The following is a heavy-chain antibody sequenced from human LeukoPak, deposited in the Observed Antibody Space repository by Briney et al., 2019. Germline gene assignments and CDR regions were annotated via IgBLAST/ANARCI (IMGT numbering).Heavy chain of an antibody. D-gene: IGHD6-19*01. Sequence: GASVKVSCKASGYTFTGYYMHWVRQAPGQGLEWMGWINPNSGGTNYAQKFQGRVTMTRDTSISTAYMELSRLRSDDTAVYYCARTTTDRGSGWTPFDYWGQGTLVTVSS. CDR3: ARTTTDRGSGWTPFDY. CDR2: INPNSGGT. V-gene: IGHV1-2*02. J-gene: IGHJ4*02. CDR1: GYTFTGYY.